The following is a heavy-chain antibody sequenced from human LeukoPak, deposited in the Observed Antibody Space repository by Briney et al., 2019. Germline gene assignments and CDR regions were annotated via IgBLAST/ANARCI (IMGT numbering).Heavy chain of an antibody. D-gene: IGHD5-24*01. CDR2: IRYDGSNK. Sequence: TGGSLRLSCAASGFTFSSYGMHWVRQAPGKGLEWVAFIRYDGSNKYYADSVKGRFTISRDSSKNTLYLQMNSLRAEDTAVYYCAKDSGVGMATTFSILDIWGQGTMVTVSS. CDR1: GFTFSSYG. J-gene: IGHJ3*02. CDR3: AKDSGVGMATTFSILDI. V-gene: IGHV3-30*02.